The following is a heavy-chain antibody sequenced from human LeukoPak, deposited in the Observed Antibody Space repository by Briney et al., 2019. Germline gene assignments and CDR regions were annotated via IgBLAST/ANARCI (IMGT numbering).Heavy chain of an antibody. J-gene: IGHJ4*02. V-gene: IGHV3-66*02. Sequence: GGSLRLSCAASGFTVSSNYMSWVRQAPGKGLEWVSVIYSGGSTYYADSVKGRFTISRDNSKNTLYLQMNSLRAEDTAVYYCASELSVYYEISLYWGQGTLVTVSS. D-gene: IGHD3-9*01. CDR3: ASELSVYYEISLY. CDR2: IYSGGST. CDR1: GFTVSSNY.